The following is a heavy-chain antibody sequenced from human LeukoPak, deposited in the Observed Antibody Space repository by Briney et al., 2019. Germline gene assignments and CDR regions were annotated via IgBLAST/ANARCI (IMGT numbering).Heavy chain of an antibody. J-gene: IGHJ4*02. Sequence: SETLSLTCTVSGGSISSYYWSWIRQPPGKGLEWIGYIYYSGSTNYNPSLKSRVTISVDTSKNQFSLRLSSVTAADTAVYYCARHLDYYGSGTYEFWGQGTLVTVSS. V-gene: IGHV4-59*08. CDR3: ARHLDYYGSGTYEF. CDR1: GGSISSYY. CDR2: IYYSGST. D-gene: IGHD3-10*01.